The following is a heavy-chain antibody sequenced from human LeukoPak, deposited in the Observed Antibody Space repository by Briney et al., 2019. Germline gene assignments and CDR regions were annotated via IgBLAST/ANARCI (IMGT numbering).Heavy chain of an antibody. J-gene: IGHJ4*02. V-gene: IGHV4-59*01. CDR2: IYYSGST. D-gene: IGHD2-15*01. Sequence: SETLSLTCTVSGGSISSYYWSWIRQPPGKGLEWIGYIYYSGSTNYNPSLKSRVTISVDTSKNQFSLKLSSVTAADTAVYYCARSGVYCSGGSCYRLEYAFDYWGQGTLVTVSS. CDR1: GGSISSYY. CDR3: ARSGVYCSGGSCYRLEYAFDY.